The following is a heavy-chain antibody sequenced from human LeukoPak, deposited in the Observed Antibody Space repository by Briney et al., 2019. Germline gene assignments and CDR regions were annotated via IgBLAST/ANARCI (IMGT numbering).Heavy chain of an antibody. CDR1: GYTFTSYY. CDR3: ARDPYYYDSSGYYPDY. V-gene: IGHV1-2*02. J-gene: IGHJ4*02. CDR2: INPNSGGT. D-gene: IGHD3-22*01. Sequence: ASVKVSCKASGYTFTSYYMHWVRQAPGQGLEWMGWINPNSGGTKYAQKFQGRVTMTRDTSISTAYMELSRLRSDDTAAYYCARDPYYYDSSGYYPDYWGQGTLVTVSS.